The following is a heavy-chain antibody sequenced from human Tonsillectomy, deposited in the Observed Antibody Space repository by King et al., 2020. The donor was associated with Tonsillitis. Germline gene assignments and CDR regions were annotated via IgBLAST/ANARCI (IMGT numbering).Heavy chain of an antibody. V-gene: IGHV3-30*04. J-gene: IGHJ4*02. CDR2: VSYHGTNK. CDR1: GFTFRNHA. CDR3: ARDPERNGWHLAADF. Sequence: VQLVESGGGVVQPGRSLRLSCAASGFTFRNHAMHWVRQAPGKGLEWVATVSYHGTNKFYADSVKGRFSISKDNSKNTLYLQMNSLRVEDTAVYHCARDPERNGWHLAADFWGQGTLVTVPS. D-gene: IGHD6-25*01.